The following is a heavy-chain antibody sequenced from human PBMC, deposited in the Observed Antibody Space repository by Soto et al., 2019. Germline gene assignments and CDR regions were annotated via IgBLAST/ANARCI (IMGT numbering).Heavy chain of an antibody. CDR2: INIDLSYT. CDR1: VFTSFDYY. D-gene: IGHD2-2*01. J-gene: IGHJ3*01. V-gene: IGHV3-74*01. Sequence: VVSLRLSCSSSVFTSFDYYISLILQAPVNGLVWVSLINIDLSYTSHADSVKGRFTISRDNAKNKLYLQMSSLRAEDTAVYYCERNQYLKDDVFDVWGRGTVVNVSS. CDR3: ERNQYLKDDVFDV.